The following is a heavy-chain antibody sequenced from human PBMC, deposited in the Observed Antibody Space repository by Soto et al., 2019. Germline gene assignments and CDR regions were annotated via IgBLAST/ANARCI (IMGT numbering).Heavy chain of an antibody. CDR3: ASSNIVAAPYGMDV. V-gene: IGHV1-3*01. J-gene: IGHJ6*02. Sequence: ASVKVSCKASGYTFTRYAMHWVRQAPGQRLEWMGWINAGNGNTKYSQKFQGRVAITRDTSASTAYMELSSLRSEDTAVYYCASSNIVAAPYGMDVWGQGTTVTVSS. CDR2: INAGNGNT. D-gene: IGHD6-13*01. CDR1: GYTFTRYA.